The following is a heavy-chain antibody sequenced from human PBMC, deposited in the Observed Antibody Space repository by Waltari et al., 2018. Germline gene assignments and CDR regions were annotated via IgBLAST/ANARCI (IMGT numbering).Heavy chain of an antibody. V-gene: IGHV4-59*01. CDR3: ARATYYDVSSGYSFDN. Sequence: QVQLQESGPGLVKPSETLSLTCRVSGGSISNYYWNWIRQTPGKGLEWIGYISSSGQTNYNPSLKSRVSVSLDTSKTRFSLRLSSVTAADTAVYYCARATYYDVSSGYSFDNWGQGTLVTVSS. CDR1: GGSISNYY. D-gene: IGHD3-3*01. J-gene: IGHJ4*02. CDR2: ISSSGQT.